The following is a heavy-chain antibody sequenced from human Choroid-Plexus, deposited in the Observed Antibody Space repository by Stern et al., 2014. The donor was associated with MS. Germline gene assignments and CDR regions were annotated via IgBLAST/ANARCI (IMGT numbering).Heavy chain of an antibody. J-gene: IGHJ5*02. Sequence: VQLVQSGGGVVQPGRPLRLSCVASGFTFGSCAMNWVRQAPGKGPEWVGGVSHDGSYKYYADSVKGRFTISRDNSQNTLYMQMSSLRPEDTAVYYCAKDRQYLTYFFDHWGQGSLVTVSS. D-gene: IGHD2/OR15-2a*01. V-gene: IGHV3-30*18. CDR2: VSHDGSYK. CDR3: AKDRQYLTYFFDH. CDR1: GFTFGSCA.